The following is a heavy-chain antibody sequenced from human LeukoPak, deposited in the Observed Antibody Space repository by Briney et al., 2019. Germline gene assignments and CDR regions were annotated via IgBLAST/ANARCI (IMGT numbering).Heavy chain of an antibody. J-gene: IGHJ6*03. V-gene: IGHV3-21*06. CDR3: ARDGSGFYLYNYMDV. CDR1: GFTFTDYS. D-gene: IGHD6-25*01. CDR2: ISTVSTYT. Sequence: GGSLRLTCAPSGFTFTDYSMNWVRQAPGKGLEWVASISTVSTYTFYADSVKGRFSISRDNVRNLLYPQMSSLGAEDTAVYYCARDGSGFYLYNYMDVWGKGTALTVSS.